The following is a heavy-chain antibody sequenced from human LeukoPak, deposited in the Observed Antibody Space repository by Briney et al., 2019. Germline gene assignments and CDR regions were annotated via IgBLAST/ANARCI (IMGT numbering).Heavy chain of an antibody. Sequence: GGSLRLSCAASGFTSSSYAMHWVRQAPGKGLEWVAVISYDGSNKYYADSVKGRFTISRDNSKNTLYLQMNSLRAEDTAVYYCTRVSGGYDVSDYWGQGTLVTVSS. CDR1: GFTSSSYA. V-gene: IGHV3-30*04. CDR3: TRVSGGYDVSDY. D-gene: IGHD3-3*01. J-gene: IGHJ4*02. CDR2: ISYDGSNK.